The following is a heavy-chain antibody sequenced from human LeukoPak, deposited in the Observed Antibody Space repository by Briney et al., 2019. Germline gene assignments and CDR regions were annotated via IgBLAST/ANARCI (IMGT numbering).Heavy chain of an antibody. D-gene: IGHD6-19*01. CDR2: IRYDGSNK. J-gene: IGHJ3*02. CDR3: ARWGQGIAVAGTPRNAFDI. V-gene: IGHV3-33*01. CDR1: GFTFSSYG. Sequence: PGGSLRLSCAASGFTFSSYGMHWVRQAPGKGLEWVAVIRYDGSNKYYADSVKGRFTISRDNSKNTLYLQMNCLRAEDTAVYYCARWGQGIAVAGTPRNAFDIWGQGTMVTVSS.